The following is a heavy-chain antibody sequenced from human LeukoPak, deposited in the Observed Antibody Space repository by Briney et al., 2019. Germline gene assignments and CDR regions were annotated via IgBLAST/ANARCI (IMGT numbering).Heavy chain of an antibody. J-gene: IGHJ6*02. V-gene: IGHV4-34*01. CDR2: INHSGST. CDR3: AGLLAGSPYYYYGMDV. D-gene: IGHD6-13*01. Sequence: SETLSLTCAVYGGSFSGYYRSWIRQPPGKGLEWIGEINHSGSTNYNPSLKSRVTISVDTSKNQFSLKLSSVTAADTAVYYCAGLLAGSPYYYYGMDVWGQGTTVTVSS. CDR1: GGSFSGYY.